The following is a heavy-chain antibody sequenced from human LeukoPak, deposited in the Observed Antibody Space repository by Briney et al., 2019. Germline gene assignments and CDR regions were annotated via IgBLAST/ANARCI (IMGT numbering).Heavy chain of an antibody. D-gene: IGHD3-3*01. CDR3: AKVLRYDFWSGYSDYFDY. CDR2: ISGSGGST. V-gene: IGHV3-23*01. CDR1: GFTFSSYA. J-gene: IGHJ4*02. Sequence: GGSLRLSCAASGFTFSSYAMSWVRQAPGEGLEWVSAISGSGGSTYYADSVKGRFTISRDNSKNTLYLQMNSLRAEDTAVYYCAKVLRYDFWSGYSDYFDYWGQGTLVTVSS.